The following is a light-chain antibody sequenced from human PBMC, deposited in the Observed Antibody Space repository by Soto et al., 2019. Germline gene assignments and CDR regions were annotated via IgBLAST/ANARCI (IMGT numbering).Light chain of an antibody. Sequence: DIVLTHSPATLSLSPGDRATLSCRASQSVGTSLAWYKQQPGQAPRLLIHDAAYRASGIPERFSGSGSGTAFSLSISSLEPDDFAAYYCQHRSSWPRSFGRGTKVDIK. CDR1: QSVGTS. V-gene: IGKV3-11*01. J-gene: IGKJ1*01. CDR3: QHRSSWPRS. CDR2: DAA.